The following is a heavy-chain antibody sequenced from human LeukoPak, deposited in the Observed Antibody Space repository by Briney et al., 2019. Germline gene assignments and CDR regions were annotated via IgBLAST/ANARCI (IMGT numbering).Heavy chain of an antibody. V-gene: IGHV3-30*02. Sequence: GGSLRLSCAASGFTFSSYGMHWVRQAPGKGLEWVAFIRYDGSNKYYADSVKGRFTISRDNSKNTLYLQMNSLRAEDTAVYYCAKDQYFRIAVAYDWGQGTLVTVSS. D-gene: IGHD6-19*01. CDR2: IRYDGSNK. CDR3: AKDQYFRIAVAYD. J-gene: IGHJ4*02. CDR1: GFTFSSYG.